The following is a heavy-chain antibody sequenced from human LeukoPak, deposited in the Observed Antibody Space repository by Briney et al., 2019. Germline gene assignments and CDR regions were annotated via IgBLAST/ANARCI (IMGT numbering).Heavy chain of an antibody. J-gene: IGHJ4*02. D-gene: IGHD5-18*01. CDR1: GFTFTSSA. Sequence: EASVKVSCKASGFTFTSSAMQWVRQARGQRLEWIGWIVVDNGNTNYAQKFQERVTITRDMSTNTAYMELSSLRSDDTAVYYCAAMGTAMITGFDFWGQGTLVTVSS. CDR3: AAMGTAMITGFDF. CDR2: IVVDNGNT. V-gene: IGHV1-58*02.